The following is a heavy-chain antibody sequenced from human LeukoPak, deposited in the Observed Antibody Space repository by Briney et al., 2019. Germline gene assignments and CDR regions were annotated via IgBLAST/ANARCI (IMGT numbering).Heavy chain of an antibody. CDR1: GFTFSSYE. V-gene: IGHV3-48*03. J-gene: IGHJ4*02. CDR3: ARDDYGSGSPTIDY. D-gene: IGHD3-10*01. Sequence: PGGPLRLSCAASGFTFSSYEMNWVRQAPGKGLEWVSYISSSGSTIYYADSVKGRFTISRDNAKNSLYLQMSSLRAEDTAVYYCARDDYGSGSPTIDYWGQGTLVAVSS. CDR2: ISSSGSTI.